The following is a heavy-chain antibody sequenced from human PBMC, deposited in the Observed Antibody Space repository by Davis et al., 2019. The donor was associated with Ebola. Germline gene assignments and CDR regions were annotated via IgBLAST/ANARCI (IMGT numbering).Heavy chain of an antibody. J-gene: IGHJ1*01. D-gene: IGHD6-6*01. CDR2: INHRGFT. V-gene: IGHV4-34*01. CDR3: ARGQYTSSSTYFLH. Sequence: PGGSLRLSCSVYGGSLSDYYWSWIRQPPGGGLEWIGEINHRGFTNYNPSLKSRLTISVDASKNQFSLNLRSVTAADTSVYFCARGQYTSSSTYFLHWGQGTLVVVSS. CDR1: GGSLSDYY.